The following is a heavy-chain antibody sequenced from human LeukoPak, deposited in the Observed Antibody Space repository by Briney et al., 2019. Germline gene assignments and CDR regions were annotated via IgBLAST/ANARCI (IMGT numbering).Heavy chain of an antibody. CDR2: FYSGGDT. D-gene: IGHD1-1*01. CDR3: ARDRGGNWVDALEI. CDR1: GFTVSSNY. Sequence: GGSLRLSCAASGFTVSSNYMSWVRQAAGKGLEWVSVFYSGGDTYYANSVRGRFTISRDSSKNTLYLQMNSLRAEDTAVYYCARDRGGNWVDALEIWGQGTMVTVSS. V-gene: IGHV3-66*01. J-gene: IGHJ3*02.